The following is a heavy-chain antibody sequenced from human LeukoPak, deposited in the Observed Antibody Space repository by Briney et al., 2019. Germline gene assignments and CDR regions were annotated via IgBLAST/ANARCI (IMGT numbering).Heavy chain of an antibody. CDR1: GFTFSSYA. V-gene: IGHV3-23*01. CDR3: AKDMWQQLVLKGYFDY. D-gene: IGHD6-13*01. Sequence: GGSLRLSCAASGFTFSSYAMSWVRQAPGKGLEWVSAISGSGGSTYYADSVKGRFTISRDNSKNTLFLQMNSLRAEDTAVYYCAKDMWQQLVLKGYFDYWGQGTLVTVSS. CDR2: ISGSGGST. J-gene: IGHJ4*02.